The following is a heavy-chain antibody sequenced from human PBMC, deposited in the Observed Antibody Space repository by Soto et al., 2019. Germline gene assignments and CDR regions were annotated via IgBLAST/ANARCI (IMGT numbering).Heavy chain of an antibody. D-gene: IGHD1-26*01. Sequence: QVQLVESGGGVVQPGRSLRLSCAASGLIFNTYGMHWFRYAPGKGLEWVAVIYYDGRNKYYGDSVKGRFTISRDNSKNTLTPQMNSLRVDDTAVYSCARDLGELWPSVGGYWGHGILVTVAS. J-gene: IGHJ1*01. V-gene: IGHV3-33*01. CDR2: IYYDGRNK. CDR3: ARDLGELWPSVGGY. CDR1: GLIFNTYG.